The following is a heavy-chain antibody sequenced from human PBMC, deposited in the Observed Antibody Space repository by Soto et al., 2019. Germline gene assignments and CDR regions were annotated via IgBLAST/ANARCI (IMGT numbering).Heavy chain of an antibody. CDR1: GFTFDDYA. Sequence: GGSLRLSCAVSGFTFDDYAMYWVRQAPGKGLEWVSGISWNSGNRGYADSVKGRFTISRDNAKNFLYLQMNSLRTEDTALYYCAKGSHSSSSIGWFDPWGQGTLVTVSS. D-gene: IGHD6-6*01. V-gene: IGHV3-9*01. J-gene: IGHJ5*02. CDR3: AKGSHSSSSIGWFDP. CDR2: ISWNSGNR.